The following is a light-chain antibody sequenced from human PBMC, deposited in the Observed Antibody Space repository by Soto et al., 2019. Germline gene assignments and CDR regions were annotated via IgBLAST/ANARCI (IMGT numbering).Light chain of an antibody. V-gene: IGKV1-5*03. Sequence: DIEMTQSTTTLSASVGDRVTITCRASQSISIWLAWYQQKPGRARKLLIYKASSLESGVPSRFSGSGSGTEFTLTISCLQPDDIPTYYCVQSIIQWPLGQGTKVAIK. CDR3: VQSIIQWP. J-gene: IGKJ1*01. CDR2: KAS. CDR1: QSISIW.